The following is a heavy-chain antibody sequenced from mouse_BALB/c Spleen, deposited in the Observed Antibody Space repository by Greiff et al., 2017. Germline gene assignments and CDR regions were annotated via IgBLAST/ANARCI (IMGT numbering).Heavy chain of an antibody. CDR2: ISYDGSN. Sequence: EVQLKESGPGLVKPSQSLSLTCSVTGYSITSGYYWNWIRQFPGNKLEWMGYISYDGSNNYNPSLKNRISITRDTSKNQFFLKLNSVTTEDTATYYCARAYYRYDWFAYWGQGTLVTVSA. V-gene: IGHV3-6*02. J-gene: IGHJ3*01. CDR1: GYSITSGYY. D-gene: IGHD2-14*01. CDR3: ARAYYRYDWFAY.